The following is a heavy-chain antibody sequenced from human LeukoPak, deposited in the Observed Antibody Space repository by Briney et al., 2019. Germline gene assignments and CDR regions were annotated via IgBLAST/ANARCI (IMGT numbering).Heavy chain of an antibody. V-gene: IGHV3-30-3*01. CDR2: ISSDGNTK. CDR1: GFTFSGYF. CDR3: ARDSQYAMDV. J-gene: IGHJ6*02. Sequence: GGSLRLSCAASGFTFSGYFMHWVRQAPGKGLEWVAIISSDGNTKYYADSVKGRFTISRGNSKNTLYLQMNSLRAEDTAVYYCARDSQYAMDVWGQGTTVTVSS.